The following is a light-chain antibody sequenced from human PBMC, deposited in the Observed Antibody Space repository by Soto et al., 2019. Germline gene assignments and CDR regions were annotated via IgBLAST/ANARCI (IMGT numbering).Light chain of an antibody. J-gene: IGKJ3*01. V-gene: IGKV3-20*01. CDR2: GAS. CDR1: QSVSNNY. CDR3: QQYGRSPFT. Sequence: EIVLTQSPGTLSLSPGERATLSCRASQSVSNNYVAWFHQKPGQAPRLLIYGASSRATGVPDRFSASGSGTDFTLTISRLEPEDFAVYYCQQYGRSPFTFGPGTKVDI.